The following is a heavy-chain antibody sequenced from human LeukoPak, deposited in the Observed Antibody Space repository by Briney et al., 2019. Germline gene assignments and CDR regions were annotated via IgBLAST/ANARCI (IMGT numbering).Heavy chain of an antibody. D-gene: IGHD3-10*01. V-gene: IGHV1-18*01. CDR1: GYTFTRHG. CDR3: VRDEGRVSGSYSP. J-gene: IGHJ5*02. Sequence: ASVKVSCTASGYTFTRHGISWVRQVPGQGLEWMGWISTYNGDTSYAQNFQGRITMTTDTSTSTAYMELRSLRSDDTAVYFCVRDEGRVSGSYSPWGQGTLVTVSS. CDR2: ISTYNGDT.